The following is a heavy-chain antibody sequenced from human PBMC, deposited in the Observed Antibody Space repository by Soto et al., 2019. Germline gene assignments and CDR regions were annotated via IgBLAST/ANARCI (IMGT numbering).Heavy chain of an antibody. CDR1: GFIFKDFA. Sequence: GGSLRLSCAASGFIFKDFAMSWVRQAPGRGLEWVSTITTSGDITYSADSVRGWFTISRDNSANTLFLQMSSLRGDDTATYYCTKGDSSGFFDPSTGYSTPDHWGQGTLVTVSS. CDR3: TKGDSSGFFDPSTGYSTPDH. CDR2: ITTSGDIT. J-gene: IGHJ5*02. V-gene: IGHV3-23*01. D-gene: IGHD2-15*01.